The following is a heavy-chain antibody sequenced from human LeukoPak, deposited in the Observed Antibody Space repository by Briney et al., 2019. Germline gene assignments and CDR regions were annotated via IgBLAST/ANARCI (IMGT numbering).Heavy chain of an antibody. Sequence: PSETLSLTCSVSGGSINNYWSWLRQPPGKGLEWIGYIYYSGTTNYNPSLRSGVTMLVDTSKNQFTLKLSSVTAADTAVYYCARAEVGATIWFDPWGQGTLVTVSS. D-gene: IGHD1-26*01. V-gene: IGHV4-59*01. CDR1: GGSINNY. CDR3: ARAEVGATIWFDP. J-gene: IGHJ5*02. CDR2: IYYSGTT.